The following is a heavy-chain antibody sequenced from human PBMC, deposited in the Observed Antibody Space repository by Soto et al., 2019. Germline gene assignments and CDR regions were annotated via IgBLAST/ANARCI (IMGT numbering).Heavy chain of an antibody. D-gene: IGHD2-21*01. CDR1: GGSISSGGYS. CDR2: IYHSGST. J-gene: IGHJ4*02. Sequence: SETLSLTCAVSGGSISSGGYSWSWIRQPPGKGLEWIGYIYHSGSTYYNPSLKSRVTISVDRSKNQFSLKLSSVTAADTAIYYCTRGGDPYKTGHWGQGTLVTVSS. V-gene: IGHV4-30-2*01. CDR3: TRGGDPYKTGH.